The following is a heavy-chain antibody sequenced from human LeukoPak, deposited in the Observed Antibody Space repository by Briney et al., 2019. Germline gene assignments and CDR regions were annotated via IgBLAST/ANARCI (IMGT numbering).Heavy chain of an antibody. D-gene: IGHD2-15*01. CDR1: GLTFSDYA. V-gene: IGHV3-23*01. Sequence: GGSLRLSCAASGLTFSDYAMSWFRQAPGKGLEWVSGITSGFTPHYADSVKGRFTISRDNSKNMFHQQLNSLRAEDTAVYYCAKDYSDSRVADVFFEYWGQGTLVTVSS. CDR2: ITSGFTP. CDR3: AKDYSDSRVADVFFEY. J-gene: IGHJ4*02.